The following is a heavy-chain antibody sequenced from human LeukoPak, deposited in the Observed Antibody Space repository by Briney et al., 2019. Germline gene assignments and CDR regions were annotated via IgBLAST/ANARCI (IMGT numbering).Heavy chain of an antibody. V-gene: IGHV3-23*01. CDR3: AKRGVVIRDILVGFHKQAYYFDS. D-gene: IGHD2-15*01. CDR1: GITLSYYG. J-gene: IGHJ4*02. Sequence: GGSLRLSCAVSGITLSYYGMSWVRQAPGKGLEWVAGISDSGGSTNYADSVKGRFTISRDNAKNTLYLQMNSLRAEDTAVYFCAKRGVVIRDILVGFHKQAYYFDSWGQGALVTVSS. CDR2: ISDSGGST.